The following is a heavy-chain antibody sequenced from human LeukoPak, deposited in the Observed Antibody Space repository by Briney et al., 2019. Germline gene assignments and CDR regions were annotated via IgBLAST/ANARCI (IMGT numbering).Heavy chain of an antibody. Sequence: PGGSLRLSCAASGFTFSSYWMHWVRQAPGKGLVWVSRINSDGSSTNYADSVKGRFTISRDNAKNTLYLQMNSLRAEDTAVYYCARGNYGPGLDYWGQGTLVTVSS. V-gene: IGHV3-74*01. CDR2: INSDGSST. CDR3: ARGNYGPGLDY. D-gene: IGHD3-10*01. CDR1: GFTFSSYW. J-gene: IGHJ4*02.